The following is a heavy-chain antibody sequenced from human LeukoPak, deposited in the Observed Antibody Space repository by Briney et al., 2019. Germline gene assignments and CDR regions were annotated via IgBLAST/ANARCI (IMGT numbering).Heavy chain of an antibody. J-gene: IGHJ4*02. CDR2: IIPIFGTA. D-gene: IGHD3-22*01. V-gene: IGHV1-69*13. CDR3: ARGLYYYDSSGYYSASDFDY. Sequence: SVKVSCKVSGYTLTELSMHWVRQAPGKGLEWMGGIIPIFGTANYAQKFQGRVTITADESTSTAYMELSSLRSEDTAVYYCARGLYYYDSSGYYSASDFDYWGQGTLVTVSS. CDR1: GYTLTELS.